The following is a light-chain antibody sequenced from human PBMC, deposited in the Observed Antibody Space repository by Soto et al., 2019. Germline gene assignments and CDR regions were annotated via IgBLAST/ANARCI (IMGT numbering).Light chain of an antibody. CDR1: SSNIGAGYD. Sequence: QSVLTQPPSVSGAPGQRVTISCTGSSSNIGAGYDVHWYQRLPGTAPKVLIYNNNNRPSGVPDRFSGSKSVTSASLAITGLQAEDEADYYCQSYDSSRSGSYVFGTGTKLTVL. CDR2: NNN. V-gene: IGLV1-40*01. CDR3: QSYDSSRSGSYV. J-gene: IGLJ1*01.